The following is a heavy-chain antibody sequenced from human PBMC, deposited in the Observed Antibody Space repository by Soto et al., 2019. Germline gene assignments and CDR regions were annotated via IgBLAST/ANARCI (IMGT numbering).Heavy chain of an antibody. CDR3: ARDLDYDFWSGYYTYYDYGMDG. CDR1: VFTFSSYA. Sequence: PWRSLRLSCSASVFTFSSYAMHWCRQAPGKGLEWVAVISYDGSNKYYADSVKGRFTISRDNSKNTLYLQMNSLRAEDTAVYYCARDLDYDFWSGYYTYYDYGMDGWGQGMTVTVSS. J-gene: IGHJ6*02. D-gene: IGHD3-3*01. V-gene: IGHV3-30-3*01. CDR2: ISYDGSNK.